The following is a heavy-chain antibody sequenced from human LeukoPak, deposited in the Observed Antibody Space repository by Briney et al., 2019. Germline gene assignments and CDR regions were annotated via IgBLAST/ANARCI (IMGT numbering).Heavy chain of an antibody. V-gene: IGHV4-59*01. CDR2: IYYSGST. CDR1: GGSISSYY. D-gene: IGHD5-18*01. J-gene: IGHJ6*02. Sequence: KPSETLSLTCTVSGGSISSYYWSWIRQPPGKGLEWIGYIYYSGSTNYNPSLKSRVTISVDTSKNQFSLKLSSVTAADTAVYYCARDRDTDYYGMDVWGQGTTVTVSS. CDR3: ARDRDTDYYGMDV.